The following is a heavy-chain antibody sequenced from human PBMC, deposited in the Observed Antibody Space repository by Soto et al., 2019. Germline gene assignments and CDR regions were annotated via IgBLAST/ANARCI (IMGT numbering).Heavy chain of an antibody. V-gene: IGHV4-61*01. CDR2: IYFSGRT. J-gene: IGHJ6*02. D-gene: IGHD5-12*01. CDR3: ATSYSGYDYHYYYGMDV. Sequence: SETLSLTCTVSGGSVSGGSYYWNWIRQPPGKGLEWIGYIYFSGRTNYNPSLKSRVTISIDTSKNQFSLKLSSLRSEDTAVYYCATSYSGYDYHYYYGMDVWGQGTTVTVSS. CDR1: GGSVSGGSYY.